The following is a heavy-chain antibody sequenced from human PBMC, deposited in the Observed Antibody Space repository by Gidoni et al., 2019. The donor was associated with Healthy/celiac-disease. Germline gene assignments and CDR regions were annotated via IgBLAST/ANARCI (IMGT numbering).Heavy chain of an antibody. CDR3: ARTSRASPNNTVTLDY. J-gene: IGHJ4*02. D-gene: IGHD4-17*01. CDR2: INHSGST. V-gene: IGHV4-34*01. Sequence: QVQLQQWGAGLLKPSETLSLTCAVYGGSFSGYYWSWIRQPPGKGLEWIGEINHSGSTNYNPSLKSRVTISVDTSKNQFSLKLSSVTAADTAVYYCARTSRASPNNTVTLDYWGQGTLVTVSS. CDR1: GGSFSGYY.